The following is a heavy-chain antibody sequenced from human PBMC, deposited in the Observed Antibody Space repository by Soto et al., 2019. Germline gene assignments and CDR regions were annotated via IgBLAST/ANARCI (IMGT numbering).Heavy chain of an antibody. CDR1: GFSLTTSGVG. CDR3: ARGTGGGNSCYFDY. J-gene: IGHJ4*02. Sequence: QITLKESGPTLVNPTQTLTLTCTFSGFSLTTSGVGVGWIRQPPGKALEWLALIYWDDDKRYSPSLKSRLTIPKDTSKNQVVLTMTNMDPVDTATYYCARGTGGGNSCYFDYWGQGTLVTVSS. V-gene: IGHV2-5*02. CDR2: IYWDDDK. D-gene: IGHD2-21*02.